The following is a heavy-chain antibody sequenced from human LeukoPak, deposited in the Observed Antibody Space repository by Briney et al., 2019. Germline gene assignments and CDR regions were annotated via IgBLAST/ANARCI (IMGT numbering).Heavy chain of an antibody. J-gene: IGHJ4*02. V-gene: IGHV3-74*01. Sequence: GGSLRLSCTASAFTFSSYWMHWVRHAPGKGPVWVSHINSGGSSTSYADSVKGRFTISRDNAKNTLYLQMNSLRAEDTAVYYCARDRYSSAWYEEWGQGTLVTVSS. D-gene: IGHD6-19*01. CDR3: ARDRYSSAWYEE. CDR2: INSGGSST. CDR1: AFTFSSYW.